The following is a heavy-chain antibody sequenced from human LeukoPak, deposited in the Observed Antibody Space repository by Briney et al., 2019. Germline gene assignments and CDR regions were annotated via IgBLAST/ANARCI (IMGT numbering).Heavy chain of an antibody. CDR3: AKSGGYGLIDY. CDR2: IYYSGST. D-gene: IGHD6-25*01. CDR1: GGSIRSSTDY. J-gene: IGHJ4*01. V-gene: IGHV4-39*01. Sequence: SETLSLTCTVSGGSIRSSTDYWGWIRQPPGKELEWIGSIYYSGSTYYNPSLKSRVTISIDTSKNQVSLKMSSVTAADTAVYYCAKSGGYGLIDYWGQGTLVTVSS.